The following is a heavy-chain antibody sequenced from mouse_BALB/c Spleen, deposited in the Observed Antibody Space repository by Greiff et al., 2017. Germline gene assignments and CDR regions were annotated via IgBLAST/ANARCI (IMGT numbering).Heavy chain of an antibody. J-gene: IGHJ2*01. CDR1: GYTFTDYG. D-gene: IGHD2-1*01. CDR2: IYPGSGST. V-gene: IGHV1-83*01. Sequence: VQLQQSGPELVKPGASVKMSCKASGYTFTDYGMSWVKQRTGQGLEWIGEIYPGSGSTYYNGKFKGKATLTADNSSNTAYMQLSSLTSEDSAVYFCAREDGNSGWGQGTTLTVSS. CDR3: AREDGNSG.